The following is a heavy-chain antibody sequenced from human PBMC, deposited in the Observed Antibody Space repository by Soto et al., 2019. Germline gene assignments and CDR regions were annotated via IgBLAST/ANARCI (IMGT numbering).Heavy chain of an antibody. V-gene: IGHV1-24*01. Sequence: QVQLVQSWAELKKPGASGKVSCKVSGYTLTELSMHWVRQAPGKGLEWMGGFDPEDGETIYAQKFQGRVTMTEDTSTDTAYMELSSLRSEDTAVYYCATDTPIISGSYYYYGMDVWGQGTTVTVSS. J-gene: IGHJ6*02. CDR3: ATDTPIISGSYYYYGMDV. CDR2: FDPEDGET. D-gene: IGHD1-26*01. CDR1: GYTLTELS.